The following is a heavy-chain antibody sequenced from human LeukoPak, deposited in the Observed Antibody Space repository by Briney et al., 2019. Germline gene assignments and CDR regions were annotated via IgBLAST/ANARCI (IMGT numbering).Heavy chain of an antibody. CDR1: GFTFSDFA. CDR3: TKTPTFYFDSSGYSALDY. D-gene: IGHD3-22*01. CDR2: ISGSGGST. Sequence: GGSLRLSCAASGFTFSDFAMSWVRQAPGKGLGWVSAISGSGGSTYCADSVKGRFTISRDNTENTLYLQMNSLGAEDTAVYYCTKTPTFYFDSSGYSALDYWGQGTLVTVSS. J-gene: IGHJ4*02. V-gene: IGHV3-23*01.